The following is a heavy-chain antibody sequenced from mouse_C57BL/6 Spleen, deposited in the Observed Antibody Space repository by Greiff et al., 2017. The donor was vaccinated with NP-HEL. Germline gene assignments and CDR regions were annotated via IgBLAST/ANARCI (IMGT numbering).Heavy chain of an antibody. CDR2: IDPSDSYT. CDR1: GYTFTSYW. V-gene: IGHV1-69*01. CDR3: ARGGTTVVVDY. Sequence: VQLKQPGAELVMPGASVKLSCKASGYTFTSYWMHWVKQRPGQGLEWIGEIDPSDSYTNYNQKFKGKSTLTVDKSSSTAYMQLSSLTSEDSAVYYCARGGTTVVVDYWGQGTTLTVSS. J-gene: IGHJ2*01. D-gene: IGHD1-1*01.